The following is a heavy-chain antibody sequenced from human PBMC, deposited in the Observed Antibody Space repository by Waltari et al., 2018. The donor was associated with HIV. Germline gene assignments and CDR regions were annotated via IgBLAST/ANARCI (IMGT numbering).Heavy chain of an antibody. CDR2: IYHSGST. CDR1: GGSLGRDNYY. V-gene: IGHV4-39*01. CDR3: ARHQQLVQSLYYFDL. J-gene: IGHJ4*02. D-gene: IGHD6-6*01. Sequence: QLQLQESGPGLVKPSETLSLTCTVSGGSLGRDNYYWGWIRQPPGKGLEWIGNIYHSGSTHYNPSLKSRVTISVATSKNQFSLKLSSVTAADTAVYYCARHQQLVQSLYYFDLWGQGTLVSVSS.